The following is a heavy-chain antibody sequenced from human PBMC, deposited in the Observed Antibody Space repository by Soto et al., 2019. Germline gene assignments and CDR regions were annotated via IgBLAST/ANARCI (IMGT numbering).Heavy chain of an antibody. CDR3: AKIESRFFYDSTGYYPFDY. CDR2: IGGSGVST. J-gene: IGHJ4*02. CDR1: GFTFSSYA. Sequence: GGSLRLSCAASGFTFSSYAMSWVRQAPGKGLEWVSTIGGSGVSTYYADSVMGRFTISRDNSKNTVYLQMNSLRAEDTAVYYCAKIESRFFYDSTGYYPFDYWGQGTLVNVSS. V-gene: IGHV3-23*01. D-gene: IGHD3-22*01.